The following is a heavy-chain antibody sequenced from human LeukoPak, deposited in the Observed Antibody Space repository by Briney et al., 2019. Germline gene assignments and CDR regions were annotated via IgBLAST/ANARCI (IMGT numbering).Heavy chain of an antibody. J-gene: IGHJ4*02. V-gene: IGHV3-48*01. CDR2: ISASSSGI. CDR1: GFTLSLYG. Sequence: PGGSLRLSCAVSGFTLSLYGMNWVRQAPGKGLEWISHISASSSGIFYADSVKGRFTTSRDNTRSSLYLQMNSLRAEDTAVYYCVRDPSSVRLPFGSWGQGTLVTVSS. D-gene: IGHD6-6*01. CDR3: VRDPSSVRLPFGS.